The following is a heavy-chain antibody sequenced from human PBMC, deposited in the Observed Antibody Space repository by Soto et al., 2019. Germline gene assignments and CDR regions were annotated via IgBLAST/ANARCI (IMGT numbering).Heavy chain of an antibody. CDR1: GFTFSSYS. J-gene: IGHJ6*03. CDR2: ISSSSSYI. CDR3: ARRYPYCSSTSCQDYYYYMDV. D-gene: IGHD2-2*01. V-gene: IGHV3-21*01. Sequence: GGSLRLSCAASGFTFSSYSMNWVRQAPGKGLEWVSSISSSSSYIYYADSVKGRFTISRDNAKNSLYLQMNSLRAEDTAVYYCARRYPYCSSTSCQDYYYYMDVWGKGTTVTVSS.